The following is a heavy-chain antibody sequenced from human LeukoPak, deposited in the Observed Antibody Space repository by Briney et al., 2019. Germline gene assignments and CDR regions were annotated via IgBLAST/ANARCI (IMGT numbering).Heavy chain of an antibody. D-gene: IGHD6-19*01. CDR1: GFTVSSNY. Sequence: HPGGSLRLSCAASGFTVSSNYMSWVRQAPGKGLEWVSVIYSGGSTYYADSVKGRFTISRDNSKNTLYLQMNSLRAEDTAVYYCARGSRSSCWFDYWGQGTLVTVSS. CDR3: ARGSRSSCWFDY. V-gene: IGHV3-53*01. CDR2: IYSGGST. J-gene: IGHJ4*02.